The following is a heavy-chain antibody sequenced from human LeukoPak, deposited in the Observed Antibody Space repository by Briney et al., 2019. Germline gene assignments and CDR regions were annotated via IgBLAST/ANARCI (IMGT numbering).Heavy chain of an antibody. CDR3: AALPYSSSWYED. CDR2: IYYTGYT. CDR1: GGSISSYY. V-gene: IGHV4-59*12. Sequence: SETLSLTCTVSGGSISSYYWSWIRQPPGKGLEWIGYIYYTGYTNYNPSLKSRVTISVGTSKNQFSLKLSSVTAADTAVYYCAALPYSSSWYEDWGQGTLVTVSS. J-gene: IGHJ4*02. D-gene: IGHD6-13*01.